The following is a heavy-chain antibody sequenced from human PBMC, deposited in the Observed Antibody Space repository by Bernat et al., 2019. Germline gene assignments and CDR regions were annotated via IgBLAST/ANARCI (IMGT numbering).Heavy chain of an antibody. Sequence: QVQLQESGPGLVKPSETLSLTCTVSGGSISSYYWSWIRQPPGKGLEWIGYIYYSGSTNYNPSLKSRVTISVDTSKNQFSLKLSSVTAADTAVYYCARLMTTHYYYGMDVWGQGTTVTV. CDR3: ARLMTTHYYYGMDV. J-gene: IGHJ6*02. CDR1: GGSISSYY. D-gene: IGHD3-16*01. V-gene: IGHV4-59*08. CDR2: IYYSGST.